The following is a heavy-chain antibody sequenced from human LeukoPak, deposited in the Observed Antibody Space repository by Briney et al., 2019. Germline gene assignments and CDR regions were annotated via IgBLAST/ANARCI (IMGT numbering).Heavy chain of an antibody. Sequence: SETLSLTCTVSGGSISSSSYYWGWIRQPPGKGLEWIGSIYYSGSTYYNPSLKSRVTISVDTSKNQFSLKLSSVTAADTAVYYCAREVGNWNYVGWFDPWGQGTLVTVSS. V-gene: IGHV4-39*07. J-gene: IGHJ5*02. CDR3: AREVGNWNYVGWFDP. CDR1: GGSISSSSYY. D-gene: IGHD1-7*01. CDR2: IYYSGST.